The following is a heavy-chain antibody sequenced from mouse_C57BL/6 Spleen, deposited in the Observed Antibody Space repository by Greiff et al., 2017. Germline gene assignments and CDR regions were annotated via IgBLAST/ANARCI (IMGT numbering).Heavy chain of an antibody. CDR3: ARSGDYDEFPYWYFDV. V-gene: IGHV1-42*01. J-gene: IGHJ1*03. CDR2: INPSTGGT. CDR1: GYSFTGYY. D-gene: IGHD2-4*01. Sequence: EVQLQQSGPELVKPGASVKISCKASGYSFTGYYLNWVKQSPEKSLEWIGEINPSTGGTTYNQKFKAKATLTVDKSSSTAYMQLKSLTSEDSAVYYWARSGDYDEFPYWYFDVWGTGTTVTVSS.